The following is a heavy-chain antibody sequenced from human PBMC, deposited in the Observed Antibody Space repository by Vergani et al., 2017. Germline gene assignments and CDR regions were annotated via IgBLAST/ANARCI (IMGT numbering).Heavy chain of an antibody. CDR1: GYTLSTYY. CDR3: ARGPYYFDY. Sequence: QVQVVQSGAEVKKPGASVKVSCKTSGYTLSTYYIHWVRQAPGQGLEWMGWIKSNNEGTNYVQNFQGRVTMTRDTSTRTAYMELSSLRSDDTAMYYCARGPYYFDYWGQGTLVTVSS. J-gene: IGHJ4*02. V-gene: IGHV1-2*02. CDR2: IKSNNEGT.